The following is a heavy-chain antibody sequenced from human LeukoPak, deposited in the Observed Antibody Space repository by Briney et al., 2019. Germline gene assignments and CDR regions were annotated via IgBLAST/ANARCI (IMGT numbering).Heavy chain of an antibody. CDR1: GGTFSSYA. CDR2: INPNSGGT. J-gene: IGHJ4*02. V-gene: IGHV1-2*02. Sequence: GASVKVSCKASGGTFSSYAISCVRQAPGQGLEWMGWINPNSGGTNYAQKFQGRVTMTRDTSISTAYMELSRLRSDDTAVYYCAREQRYYYDSSGYSSDYWGQGTLVTVSS. D-gene: IGHD3-22*01. CDR3: AREQRYYYDSSGYSSDY.